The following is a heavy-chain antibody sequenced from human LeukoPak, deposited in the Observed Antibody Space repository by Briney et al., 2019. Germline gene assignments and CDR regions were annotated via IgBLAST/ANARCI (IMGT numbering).Heavy chain of an antibody. V-gene: IGHV3-23*01. D-gene: IGHD5-12*01. CDR3: VKDSSITQYYFYYMDV. CDR2: ISHSGAIT. Sequence: GGSLRLSCAASGFTLSTYAMNWVRQAPGKGLEWVSVISHSGAITDYADSVKGRFTISRDNSKNTLYLQMNSLRAEDTAVYYCVKDSSITQYYFYYMDVWGKGTTVTVSS. J-gene: IGHJ6*03. CDR1: GFTLSTYA.